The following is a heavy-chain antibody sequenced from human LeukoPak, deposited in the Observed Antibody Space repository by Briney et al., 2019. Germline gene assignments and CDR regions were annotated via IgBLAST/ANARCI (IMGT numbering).Heavy chain of an antibody. D-gene: IGHD2-21*02. CDR1: GVSISVYY. CDR2: ITASGST. CDR3: ARDRGSATLHYFYY. Sequence: TSETLCLTCTVSGVSISVYYWSGIRQPAGKGLEWLARITASGSTNYNPPLKSRVTMSVDTSNNQFSLELSSVTAADTAVYYCARDRGSATLHYFYYWGQGALVAVSS. V-gene: IGHV4-4*07. J-gene: IGHJ4*02.